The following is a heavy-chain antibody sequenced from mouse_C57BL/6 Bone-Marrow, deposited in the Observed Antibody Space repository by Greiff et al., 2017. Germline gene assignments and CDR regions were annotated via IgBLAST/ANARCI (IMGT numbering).Heavy chain of an antibody. CDR3: ARDGYYWYFDG. V-gene: IGHV1-61*01. D-gene: IGHD2-3*01. Sequence: VQLQQPGAELVRPGSSVKLSCKASGYTFTSYWMDWVKQRPGQGLEWIGNIYPSDSETHYNQKFKDKATLTVDKSSSTAYMQLSSLTSEDSAVYYCARDGYYWYFDGWGTGTTVTVSS. CDR1: GYTFTSYW. CDR2: IYPSDSET. J-gene: IGHJ1*03.